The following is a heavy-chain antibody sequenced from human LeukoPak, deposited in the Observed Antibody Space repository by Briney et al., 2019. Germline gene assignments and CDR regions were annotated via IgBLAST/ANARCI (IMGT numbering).Heavy chain of an antibody. J-gene: IGHJ4*02. D-gene: IGHD5-18*01. V-gene: IGHV3-33*01. Sequence: PEGSLRLSCAASGFTFSSYGMHWVRQAPGKGLEWVAVIWYDGSNKYYADSVKGRFTISRDNSKNTLYLQMNSLRAEDTAVYYCARAQYSYGEFDYWGQGTLVTVSS. CDR1: GFTFSSYG. CDR3: ARAQYSYGEFDY. CDR2: IWYDGSNK.